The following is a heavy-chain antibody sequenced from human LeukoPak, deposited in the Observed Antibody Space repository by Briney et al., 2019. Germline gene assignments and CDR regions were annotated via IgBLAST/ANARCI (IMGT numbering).Heavy chain of an antibody. J-gene: IGHJ3*02. CDR3: ARRGLVAGIYDLVYGFDI. V-gene: IGHV1-24*01. CDR2: FDPEDGET. Sequence: GASVKVSCKVSGYTLTELSMHWVRQAPGKGLEWMGGFDPEDGETIYAQKFQGRVTMTEDTSTNTAYMELSSLRSEDTAVYYCARRGLVAGIYDLVYGFDIWGQGTMVTVSS. D-gene: IGHD3/OR15-3a*01. CDR1: GYTLTELS.